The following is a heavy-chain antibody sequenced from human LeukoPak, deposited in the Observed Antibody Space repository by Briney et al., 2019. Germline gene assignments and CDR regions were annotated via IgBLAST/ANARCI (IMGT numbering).Heavy chain of an antibody. CDR3: ARDNGWSADF. D-gene: IGHD2-15*01. J-gene: IGHJ4*02. V-gene: IGHV3-23*01. CDR2: ISGSGGST. CDR1: GFTFGSYA. Sequence: GGSLRLSCAASGFTFGSYAMRWVRQAPVKGLEWVSAISGSGGSTYYADSVKGRFTISRDNSKNTLYLQMNSLRAEDTAVYYCARDNGWSADFWGQGTLVTVSS.